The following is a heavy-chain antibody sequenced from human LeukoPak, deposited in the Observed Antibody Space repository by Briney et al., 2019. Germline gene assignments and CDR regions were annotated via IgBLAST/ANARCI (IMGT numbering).Heavy chain of an antibody. D-gene: IGHD2-2*01. V-gene: IGHV5-51*01. Sequence: GPSLKISCKGSGYSFTSYRIGLLRQMPGQGLEWMGIIYPGDSDTRYSPSFQGQVTISADKSISTAYLQWSSLKASDTAMYYCARRPNRYCSSTSCYEDPYYYYYMDVWGKGTTVTVSS. J-gene: IGHJ6*03. CDR2: IYPGDSDT. CDR3: ARRPNRYCSSTSCYEDPYYYYYMDV. CDR1: GYSFTSYR.